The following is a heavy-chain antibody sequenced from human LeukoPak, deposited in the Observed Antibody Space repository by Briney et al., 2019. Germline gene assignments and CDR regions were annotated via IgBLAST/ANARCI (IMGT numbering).Heavy chain of an antibody. D-gene: IGHD5-18*01. V-gene: IGHV4-4*09. CDR1: VASISNYY. CDR2: ISTSGST. CDR3: ASPRTSYRYTFDY. J-gene: IGHJ4*02. Sequence: SETLSLTCAVSVASISNYYWSWIRQAPGKGLVWIGYISTSGSTNYNPSLKSRVSISLDTSNNRFSLNLNFVTAADTAVYFCASPRTSYRYTFDYWGPGALVTVSS.